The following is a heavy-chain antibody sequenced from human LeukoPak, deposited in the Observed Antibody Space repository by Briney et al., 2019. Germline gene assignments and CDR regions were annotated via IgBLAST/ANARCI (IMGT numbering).Heavy chain of an antibody. CDR2: IYYSGST. CDR3: ARGQTTYDFWSGYDY. Sequence: SETLSLTCTVSGGSISSYYWSWIRQPPGKGLEWIGYIYYSGSTNYNPSLKSRVTISVDTSKNQFSLKLSSVTAADTAVYYCARGQTTYDFWSGYDYWGQGTLVTVSS. CDR1: GGSISSYY. J-gene: IGHJ4*02. D-gene: IGHD3-3*01. V-gene: IGHV4-59*12.